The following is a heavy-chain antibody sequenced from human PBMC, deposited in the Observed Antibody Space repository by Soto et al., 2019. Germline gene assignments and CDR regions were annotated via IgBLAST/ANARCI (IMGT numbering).Heavy chain of an antibody. Sequence: SETLSLTCTVSGDSISGYYWSWIRQPPGKGLEWIGYIYYTGSTNYNPALKSRVTISIDTSKNQFSLKLSSVTAADTALYYCARQGYSYLNWFDLWGQGTLVTVSS. D-gene: IGHD3-22*01. J-gene: IGHJ5*02. V-gene: IGHV4-59*01. CDR1: GDSISGYY. CDR3: ARQGYSYLNWFDL. CDR2: IYYTGST.